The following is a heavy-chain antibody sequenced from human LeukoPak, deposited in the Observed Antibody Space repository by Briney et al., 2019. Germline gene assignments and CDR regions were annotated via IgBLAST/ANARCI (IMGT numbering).Heavy chain of an antibody. CDR2: IIPIFGTA. V-gene: IGHV1-69*05. CDR1: GGTFSSYA. J-gene: IGHJ4*02. CDR3: ARQGDYYDSSGQRNYFDY. D-gene: IGHD3-22*01. Sequence: ASVKVSCKASGGTFSSYAISWVRQAPGQGLEWIGRIIPIFGTANYAQKFQGRVTITTDESTSTAYMELSSLRSEDTAVYYCARQGDYYDSSGQRNYFDYWGQGTLVTVSS.